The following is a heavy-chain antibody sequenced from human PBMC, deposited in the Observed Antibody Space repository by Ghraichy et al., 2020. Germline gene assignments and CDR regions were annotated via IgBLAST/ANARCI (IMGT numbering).Heavy chain of an antibody. Sequence: GDLRLSCAASGFTFSSYYMHWVRQAPGKGLEWVTLISDHHGTDKFYADSVRGRFTISRDNSKNTLYLEMNSLRAEDTAVYYCARELAGGSPDYWGQGTLVTVFS. D-gene: IGHD1-26*01. CDR3: ARELAGGSPDY. V-gene: IGHV3-30-3*01. CDR2: ISDHHGTDK. CDR1: GFTFSSYY. J-gene: IGHJ4*02.